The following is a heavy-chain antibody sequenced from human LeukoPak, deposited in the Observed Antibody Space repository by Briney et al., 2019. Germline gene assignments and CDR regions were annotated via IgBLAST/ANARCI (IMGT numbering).Heavy chain of an antibody. CDR1: GGSFSGYY. V-gene: IGHV4-34*01. Sequence: PSETLSLTCAVYGGSFSGYYWSWIPQPPGKGLEWIGEINHSGSTNYNPSLKSRVTISVDTSKNQFSLKLSSVTAADTAVYYCARGGRLYDILTGYYYFDYWGQGTLVTVSS. CDR3: ARGGRLYDILTGYYYFDY. J-gene: IGHJ4*02. D-gene: IGHD3-9*01. CDR2: INHSGST.